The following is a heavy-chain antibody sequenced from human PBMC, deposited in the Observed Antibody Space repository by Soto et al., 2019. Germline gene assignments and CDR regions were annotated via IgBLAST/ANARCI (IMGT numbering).Heavy chain of an antibody. J-gene: IGHJ4*02. V-gene: IGHV1-24*01. CDR1: GYTFTSYG. Sequence: ASVKVSCKASGYTFTSYGISCVRQAPGKGLEWMGGFDPEDGETIYAQKFQGRVTMTEDTSTDTAYMELSSLGSEDTAVYYCATIYSYGYGVDYWGQGTLVTVSS. CDR2: FDPEDGET. D-gene: IGHD5-18*01. CDR3: ATIYSYGYGVDY.